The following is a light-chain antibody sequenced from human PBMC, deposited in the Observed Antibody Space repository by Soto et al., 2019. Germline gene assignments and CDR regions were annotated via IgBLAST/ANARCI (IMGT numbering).Light chain of an antibody. J-gene: IGLJ2*01. CDR2: DNN. Sequence: QAVVTQPPSVSAAPGQKVTISCSGSSSNNYISWYQQLPGTAPKLLIYDNNKRPSGIPDRFSGSKSGTSATLGITGLQTGDEADYYCGTWDSSLSAARFGGGTKVTVL. CDR1: SSNNY. V-gene: IGLV1-51*01. CDR3: GTWDSSLSAAR.